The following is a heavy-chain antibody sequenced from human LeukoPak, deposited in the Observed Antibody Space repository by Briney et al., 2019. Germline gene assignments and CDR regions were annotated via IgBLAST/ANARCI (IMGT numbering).Heavy chain of an antibody. Sequence: KPSETLSLTCAVYGGSFSGYYWSWIRQPPGKGLEWIGEINHSGSTNYNPSLKSRVTISVDTSKNQFSLKLSSVTAADTAVYYCARITKQCAFDIWGQGTMVTVSS. J-gene: IGHJ3*02. CDR2: INHSGST. CDR3: ARITKQCAFDI. V-gene: IGHV4-34*01. CDR1: GGSFSGYY. D-gene: IGHD1-14*01.